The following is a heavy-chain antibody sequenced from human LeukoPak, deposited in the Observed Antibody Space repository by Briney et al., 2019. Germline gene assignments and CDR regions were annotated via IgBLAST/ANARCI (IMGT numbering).Heavy chain of an antibody. V-gene: IGHV3-15*01. CDR1: GFTFSNAW. CDR3: TTGDDPDGAVAGIWG. CDR2: IKSKTDGGTT. Sequence: PGGSLRLSCAASGFTFSNAWMSWVRQAPGKGLEWVGRIKSKTDGGTTDYAAPVKGRFTISRDDSKNTLYLQMNSLKTEDTAVYYCTTGDDPDGAVAGIWGWGQGTLVTVSS. J-gene: IGHJ4*02. D-gene: IGHD6-19*01.